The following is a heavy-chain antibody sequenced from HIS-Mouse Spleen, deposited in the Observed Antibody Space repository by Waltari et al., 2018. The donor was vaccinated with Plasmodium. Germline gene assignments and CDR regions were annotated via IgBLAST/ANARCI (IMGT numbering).Heavy chain of an antibody. CDR1: GGSISSSSYY. D-gene: IGHD1-7*01. Sequence: QLQLQESGPGLVKPSETLSLTCTVSGGSISSSSYYWGWIRQPPGKGLELIGSIYYSGRTYYNPSLKSRVTISVDTSKNQFSLKLSSVTAADTAVYYCARDRITGTSYFDYWGQGTLVTVSS. V-gene: IGHV4-39*07. CDR2: IYYSGRT. J-gene: IGHJ4*02. CDR3: ARDRITGTSYFDY.